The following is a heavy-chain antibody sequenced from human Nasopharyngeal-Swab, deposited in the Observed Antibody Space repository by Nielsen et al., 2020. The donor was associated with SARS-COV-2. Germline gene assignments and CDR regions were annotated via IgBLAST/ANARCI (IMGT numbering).Heavy chain of an antibody. CDR2: ISSSGSTI. J-gene: IGHJ6*02. V-gene: IGHV3-11*04. CDR1: GITLSDYY. CDR3: ARVHCSSSSCYDYGMDV. D-gene: IGHD2-2*01. Sequence: GGSLRLSCAASGITLSDYYMSWIRQAPGKGLEWVSYISSSGSTINYADSVKGRFTISRDNAKNSLYLQMNSLRVEDTAVYYCARVHCSSSSCYDYGMDVWGQGTTVTVSS.